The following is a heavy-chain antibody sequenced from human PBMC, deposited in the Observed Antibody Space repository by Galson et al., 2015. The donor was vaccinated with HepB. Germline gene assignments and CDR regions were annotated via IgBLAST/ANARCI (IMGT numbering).Heavy chain of an antibody. J-gene: IGHJ3*02. CDR2: INPNSGGT. V-gene: IGHV1-2*04. CDR1: GYTFTGYY. Sequence: SVKVSCKASGYTFTGYYMHWVRQAPGQGLEWMGWINPNSGGTNYAQKFQGWVTMTRDTSISTAYMELSSLRSDDTAVYYCAREAAMANHDAFDIWGQGTMVTVSS. CDR3: AREAAMANHDAFDI. D-gene: IGHD5-18*01.